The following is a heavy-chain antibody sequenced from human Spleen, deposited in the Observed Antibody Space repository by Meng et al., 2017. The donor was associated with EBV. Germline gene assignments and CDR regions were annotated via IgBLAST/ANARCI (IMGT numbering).Heavy chain of an antibody. J-gene: IGHJ4*02. V-gene: IGHV4-61*01. CDR1: GESVSSGRYY. Sequence: VQLQQWGPCLVSPSETLSLTVTVSGESVSSGRYYWDWIRQSPGKGLEWIGYIYFTGATNYNPSLKSRVTISLDTSKNQFSLRLSSATAADTAVYYCARNLYSNSFFDYWGRGTLVTVSS. D-gene: IGHD6-6*01. CDR3: ARNLYSNSFFDY. CDR2: IYFTGAT.